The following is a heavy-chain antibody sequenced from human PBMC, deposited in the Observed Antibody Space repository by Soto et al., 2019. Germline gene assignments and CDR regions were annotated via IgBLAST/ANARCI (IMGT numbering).Heavy chain of an antibody. Sequence: SETLSLTCPVSGGSISSYYWSWIRQPPGKGLEWIGYIYYSGSTNYNPSLKSRVSISVDTSKNQFSLKLSSVTAADTAVYYCARAPFSSNDYWGQGTLVTVSS. CDR1: GGSISSYY. D-gene: IGHD6-6*01. CDR2: IYYSGST. V-gene: IGHV4-59*01. J-gene: IGHJ4*02. CDR3: ARAPFSSNDY.